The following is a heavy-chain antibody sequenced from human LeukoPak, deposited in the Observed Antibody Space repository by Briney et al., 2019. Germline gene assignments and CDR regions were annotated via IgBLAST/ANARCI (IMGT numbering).Heavy chain of an antibody. CDR2: INPSGGST. CDR3: ATTNGVVVPWGDFQH. Sequence: AASVKVSCKASGYTFTSYYMHWVRQAPGQGLEWMGIINPSGGSTSYAQKFQGRVTMTRDTSTSTVYMELSSLRSEDTAVCYCATTNGVVVPWGDFQHWGQGTLVTVSS. V-gene: IGHV1-46*01. J-gene: IGHJ1*01. D-gene: IGHD3-22*01. CDR1: GYTFTSYY.